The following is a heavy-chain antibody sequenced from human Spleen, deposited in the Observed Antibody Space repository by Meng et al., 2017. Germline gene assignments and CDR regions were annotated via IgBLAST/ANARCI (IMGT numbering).Heavy chain of an antibody. CDR1: GFTFSSYW. Sequence: GGSLRLSCAASGFTFSSYWMSWVRQAPGKGLEWVSALSGGGFTTYYADSVKGRFAISRHNSKNTLFLQMNSLRAEDTALYYCAKYSYGLGDYLEYWGQGALVTVSS. J-gene: IGHJ4*02. CDR2: LSGGGFTT. V-gene: IGHV3-23*01. D-gene: IGHD3-10*01. CDR3: AKYSYGLGDYLEY.